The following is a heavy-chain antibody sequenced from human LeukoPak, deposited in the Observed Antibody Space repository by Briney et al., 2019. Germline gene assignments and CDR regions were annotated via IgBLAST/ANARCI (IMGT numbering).Heavy chain of an antibody. Sequence: QSGRSLRLSCAASGFTFSSYAMRWVRQAPGKGLEWVAVISYDGSNKYYADSVKGRFTISRDNSKNTMYLQMNSLRAEDKAVYYCAKAGYYGDYSDAFDIWGQGTMVTVSS. D-gene: IGHD4-17*01. J-gene: IGHJ3*02. CDR2: ISYDGSNK. CDR1: GFTFSSYA. V-gene: IGHV3-30*07. CDR3: AKAGYYGDYSDAFDI.